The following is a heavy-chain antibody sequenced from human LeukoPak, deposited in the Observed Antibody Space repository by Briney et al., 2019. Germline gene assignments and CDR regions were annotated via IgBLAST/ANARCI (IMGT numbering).Heavy chain of an antibody. J-gene: IGHJ6*04. CDR2: ISYDASND. Sequence: PGGSLRLSCAASGFTFSDYPMYWVRQAPGKGLEWVAVISYDASNDFYSDSVRGRFTISRDNAQNTVYLQMHSLKAEDTAVYYCARSPVFPFGQMDVWGKGTMVNVSS. CDR3: ARSPVFPFGQMDV. V-gene: IGHV3-30*04. CDR1: GFTFSDYP. D-gene: IGHD2-21*01.